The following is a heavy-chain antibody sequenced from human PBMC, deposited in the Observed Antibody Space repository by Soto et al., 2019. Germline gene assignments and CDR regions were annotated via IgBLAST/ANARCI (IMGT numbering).Heavy chain of an antibody. Sequence: GGSLRLSCAASGFTFSSYAMSWVRQAPGKGLEWVSAISGSGGSTYYADSVKGRFTISRDNSKNTLYLQMNSLRAEDTAVYYCAKDQGLPRLGYYYYYGMDVWGQGTTVTVPS. J-gene: IGHJ6*02. CDR1: GFTFSSYA. CDR3: AKDQGLPRLGYYYYYGMDV. V-gene: IGHV3-23*01. D-gene: IGHD3-16*01. CDR2: ISGSGGST.